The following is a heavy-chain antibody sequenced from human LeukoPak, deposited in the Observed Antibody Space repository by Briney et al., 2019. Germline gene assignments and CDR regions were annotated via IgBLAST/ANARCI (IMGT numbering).Heavy chain of an antibody. J-gene: IGHJ4*02. Sequence: GGSLRLSCAASGFTFSSYAMHWVRQAPGKGLEYVSAISSNGGSTYYANSVKGRFTISRDNSKNTLYLQMGSLRAEDMAVYYCARDRLVVTAMDYWGQGTLVTVSS. V-gene: IGHV3-64*01. D-gene: IGHD2-21*02. CDR1: GFTFSSYA. CDR2: ISSNGGST. CDR3: ARDRLVVTAMDY.